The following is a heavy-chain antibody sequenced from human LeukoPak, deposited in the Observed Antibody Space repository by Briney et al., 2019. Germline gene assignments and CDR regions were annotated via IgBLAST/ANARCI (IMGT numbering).Heavy chain of an antibody. CDR1: GYTFTSHY. CDR2: INPSDHFT. D-gene: IGHD1-26*01. Sequence: VASVKVSCKTSGYTFTSHYMHWVRQAPGQGLEWMGVINPSDHFTRYAQKFQGRVTMTRNTSISTAYMELSSLRSKDTAVYYCARGARGRDDAFDIWGQGTMVTVSS. CDR3: ARGARGRDDAFDI. V-gene: IGHV1-46*01. J-gene: IGHJ3*02.